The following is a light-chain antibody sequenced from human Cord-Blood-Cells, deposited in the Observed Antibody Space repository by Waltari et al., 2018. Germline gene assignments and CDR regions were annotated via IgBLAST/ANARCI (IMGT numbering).Light chain of an antibody. J-gene: IGLJ3*02. CDR2: EVS. CDR3: SSYTSSSTWV. Sequence: QSALTQPPSVSGSPGQSVTISCTGTSSDVGSYNRVPWYQQPPGTAPKLMIYEVSTRPSGVPDRFSGSKSGNTASLTISGLQAEDEADYYCSSYTSSSTWVFGGGTKLTVL. CDR1: SSDVGSYNR. V-gene: IGLV2-18*02.